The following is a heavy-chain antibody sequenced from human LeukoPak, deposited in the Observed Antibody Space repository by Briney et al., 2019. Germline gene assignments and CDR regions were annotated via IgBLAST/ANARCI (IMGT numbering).Heavy chain of an antibody. D-gene: IGHD2-2*01. J-gene: IGHJ6*02. CDR1: GFTVSSNY. V-gene: IGHV3-53*01. CDR3: ARTAAAFYYYGMDV. CDR2: IYSGGTT. Sequence: GGSLRLSCAASGFTVSSNYMSWVRQAPGKGLEWVSIIYSGGTTYYADSVKGRFTISRDNSKNMLYLQMNNLRAEDTAVYYCARTAAAFYYYGMDVWGQGTTVTISS.